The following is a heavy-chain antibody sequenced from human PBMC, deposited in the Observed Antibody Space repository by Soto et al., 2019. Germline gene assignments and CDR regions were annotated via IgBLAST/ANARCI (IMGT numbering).Heavy chain of an antibody. D-gene: IGHD1-26*01. J-gene: IGHJ4*02. V-gene: IGHV1-69*01. CDR1: GGTLNNYV. Sequence: KVSCKASGGTLNNYVIIWVRQAPGQGLEWMGGIIPLSGAANYGQKFQGRVTITADASTNTAFMDLSSLRSDDTAVYYCAREGFGGSYLVSWGQGTLVTVSS. CDR3: AREGFGGSYLVS. CDR2: IIPLSGAA.